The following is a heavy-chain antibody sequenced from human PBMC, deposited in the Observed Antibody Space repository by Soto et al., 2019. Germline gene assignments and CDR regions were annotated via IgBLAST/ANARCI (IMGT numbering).Heavy chain of an antibody. D-gene: IGHD6-6*01. CDR1: GYSFTTYW. CDR2: IDPSDSYT. CDR3: AREYSSSSQVFDP. V-gene: IGHV5-10-1*01. Sequence: GESLKISCEGSGYSFTTYWISWVRQMPGKGLEWMGRIDPSDSYTNYSPSFQGHVTISADKSISTAYLQWSSLKASDTAMYYCAREYSSSSQVFDPCGQGTLLTGS. J-gene: IGHJ5*02.